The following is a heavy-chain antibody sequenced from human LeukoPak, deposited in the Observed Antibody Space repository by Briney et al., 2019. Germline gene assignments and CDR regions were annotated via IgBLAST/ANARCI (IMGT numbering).Heavy chain of an antibody. CDR2: ISSNGDNT. CDR3: VRGTGY. CDR1: GFTFSTYV. Sequence: GGSLRLSCSVSGFTFSTYVMHWVRQAPGKGLEYVSAISSNGDNTYYADSVKGRFTTSRDNSKNTLYLQMSSLRADDTAVYYCVRGTGYWGQGALVTVSS. V-gene: IGHV3-64D*06. J-gene: IGHJ4*02.